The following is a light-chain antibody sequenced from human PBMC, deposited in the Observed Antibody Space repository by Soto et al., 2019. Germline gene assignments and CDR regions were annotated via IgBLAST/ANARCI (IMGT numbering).Light chain of an antibody. Sequence: DIPMTQSPSSLSASVGDRVTITCRASQSINTYLNWYQHKPGKAPKFLIFGAFRLQSGVPSRFSGSGSETDFPLTISSLQPEDFATYYCQQSYSTPRTFGPGTKVEIK. V-gene: IGKV1-39*01. J-gene: IGKJ1*01. CDR3: QQSYSTPRT. CDR2: GAF. CDR1: QSINTY.